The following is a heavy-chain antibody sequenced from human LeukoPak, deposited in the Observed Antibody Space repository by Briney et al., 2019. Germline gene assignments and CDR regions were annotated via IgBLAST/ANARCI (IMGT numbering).Heavy chain of an antibody. V-gene: IGHV4-59*11. D-gene: IGHD3-22*01. CDR1: GGSISGHY. CDR2: VSYSGKT. CDR3: ARLLDNDSSGDPDTFDM. J-gene: IGHJ3*02. Sequence: PSETLSLTCAVSGGSISGHYWSWIRQPPGKGLEWIGYVSYSGKTYYSSSLRSRVTISVDTSKNHFSLKLTSVTAADTAVYYCARLLDNDSSGDPDTFDMWGQGTMVTVSS.